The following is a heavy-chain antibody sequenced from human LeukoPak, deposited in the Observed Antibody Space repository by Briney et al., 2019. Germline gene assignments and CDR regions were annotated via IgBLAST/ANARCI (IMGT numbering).Heavy chain of an antibody. CDR3: TSRLLIHLWAKDF. CDR2: VDPEDGET. D-gene: IGHD5-18*01. CDR1: GYALTDLS. J-gene: IGHJ4*02. Sequence: GASVKVSCKVSGYALTDLSMHWVRQTPGKGPEWMGGVDPEDGETTYAQKFQGRVTMTEDTSTDTAYMELGSLRSEDTAVYFCTSRLLIHLWAKDFWGQGTLVTVSS. V-gene: IGHV1-24*01.